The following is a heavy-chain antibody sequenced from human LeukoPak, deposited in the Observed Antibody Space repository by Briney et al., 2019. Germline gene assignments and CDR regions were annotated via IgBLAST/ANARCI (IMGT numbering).Heavy chain of an antibody. CDR1: GFTFSSYW. CDR2: ISYDGSNK. D-gene: IGHD6-13*01. CDR3: AKSFGPVIAAAGTGAD. V-gene: IGHV3-30*18. J-gene: IGHJ4*02. Sequence: GGSLRLSCAASGFTFSSYWMNWVRQAPGKGLEWVAVISYDGSNKYYADSVKGRFTISRDNSKNTLYLQMNSLRAEDTAVYYCAKSFGPVIAAAGTGADWGQGILVTVSS.